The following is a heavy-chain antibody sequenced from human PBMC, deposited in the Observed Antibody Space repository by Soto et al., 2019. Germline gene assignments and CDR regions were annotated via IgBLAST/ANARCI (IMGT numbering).Heavy chain of an antibody. Sequence: QEQLQESGPGLVKPSETLSLTCTVSGDAISSYFWSWIRQPPGKGLEWIGYVYSTEITNYNPSLKSRVAMSIDTSKNQFSLKVRSVTAADTAVYYCARGSEAWFDPWGQGTLVTVSS. CDR2: VYSTEIT. V-gene: IGHV4-59*01. CDR3: ARGSEAWFDP. J-gene: IGHJ5*02. CDR1: GDAISSYF.